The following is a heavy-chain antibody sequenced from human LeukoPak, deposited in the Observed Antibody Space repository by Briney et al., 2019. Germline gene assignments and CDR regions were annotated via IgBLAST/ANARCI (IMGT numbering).Heavy chain of an antibody. D-gene: IGHD3-3*01. V-gene: IGHV1-2*02. CDR3: ARGEIWSGFPESGFQH. Sequence: ASVKVSCKASGYTFTGYYMHWVRQAPGQGLEWMGWMNPNSGGTNYAQKFQGRVTVTRDTSISTAYMELSRLRSDDTAVYYCARGEIWSGFPESGFQHWGQGTPVTVSS. CDR2: MNPNSGGT. J-gene: IGHJ1*01. CDR1: GYTFTGYY.